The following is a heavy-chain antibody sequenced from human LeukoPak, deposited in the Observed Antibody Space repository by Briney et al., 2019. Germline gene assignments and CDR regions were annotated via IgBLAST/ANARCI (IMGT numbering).Heavy chain of an antibody. CDR1: GFTFDDYG. Sequence: GGSLRLSCAASGFTFDDYGMSWVRHAPGKGLEWVSGINWNGGSTGYADSVKGRFTISRDNDKNSLYLQMNSLRAEDTALYYCAKEGSGSYYPHWYFDLWGRGTLVTVSS. J-gene: IGHJ2*01. V-gene: IGHV3-20*04. D-gene: IGHD3-10*01. CDR2: INWNGGST. CDR3: AKEGSGSYYPHWYFDL.